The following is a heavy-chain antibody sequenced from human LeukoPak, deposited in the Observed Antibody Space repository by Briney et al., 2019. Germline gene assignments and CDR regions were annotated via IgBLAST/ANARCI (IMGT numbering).Heavy chain of an antibody. CDR2: ISAYNGNT. Sequence: ASVKVSCKASGYTFTSYGISWVRQAPGQGLEWMGWISAYNGNTNYAQKLQGRVTMTTDTSTGTAYMELRSLRSDDTAVYYCAREYYYDSSGQPYFDYWGQGTLVTVSS. CDR3: AREYYYDSSGQPYFDY. V-gene: IGHV1-18*01. CDR1: GYTFTSYG. D-gene: IGHD3-22*01. J-gene: IGHJ4*02.